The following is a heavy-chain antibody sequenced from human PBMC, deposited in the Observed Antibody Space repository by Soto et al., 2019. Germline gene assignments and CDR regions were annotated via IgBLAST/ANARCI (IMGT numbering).Heavy chain of an antibody. CDR3: TRAYYYGAQEY. V-gene: IGHV4-39*01. CDR1: GGSISNNRYN. D-gene: IGHD3-10*01. J-gene: IGHJ4*02. CDR2: VYYSGST. Sequence: PSETLSLTCTVSGGSISNNRYNWGWIRQPPGKGLEWIASVYYSGSTYYNPSLKSRVTISVDTSKNQFSLKLSSVTAADTAVYQCTRAYYYGAQEYWGQGTLVTVSS.